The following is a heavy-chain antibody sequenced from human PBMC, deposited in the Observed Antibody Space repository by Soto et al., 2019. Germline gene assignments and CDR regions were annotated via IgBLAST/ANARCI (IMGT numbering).Heavy chain of an antibody. D-gene: IGHD2-2*01. J-gene: IGHJ6*02. V-gene: IGHV1-69*01. CDR3: ARSQVSSTSLEIYYYYYYGMDV. CDR2: IIPIPGTA. CDR1: GGTFSSYA. Sequence: QVQLVQSGAEVKKPGSSVKVSCKASGGTFSSYAISWVRQAPGQGLEWLGGIIPIPGTANYAQKFQGRVTITADESTSTAYMELSSLRSEDTAVYYCARSQVSSTSLEIYYYYYYGMDVWGQGTTVTVSS.